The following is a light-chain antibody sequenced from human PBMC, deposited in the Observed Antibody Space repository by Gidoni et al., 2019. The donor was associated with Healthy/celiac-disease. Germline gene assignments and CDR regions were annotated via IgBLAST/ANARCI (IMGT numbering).Light chain of an antibody. CDR2: DVS. CDR1: SSDVCGYNY. V-gene: IGLV2-14*03. J-gene: IGLJ1*01. Sequence: QSALTQPAYVSGSPGQSITISCTGTSSDVCGYNYVSWYQQHPGKAPKLMIYDVSNRPSGVSTRFSGSKSGNTASLTISGLQAEDEADYYCSSYTSSSTLYVFGTGTKVTVL. CDR3: SSYTSSSTLYV.